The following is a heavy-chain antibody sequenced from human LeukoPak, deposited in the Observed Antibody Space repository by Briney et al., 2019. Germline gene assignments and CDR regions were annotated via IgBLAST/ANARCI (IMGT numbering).Heavy chain of an antibody. CDR3: ARGSLWFGSKFDY. J-gene: IGHJ4*02. Sequence: ASVKVSCKVSGYTLTELSMHWVRQAPGQGLEWMGWINPKSGGTNYVQKFQGRVTMTRDTSISTAYMDLSSLRSDDTAVYYCARGSLWFGSKFDYWGQGTLVTVSS. V-gene: IGHV1-2*02. CDR2: INPKSGGT. CDR1: GYTLTELS. D-gene: IGHD3-10*01.